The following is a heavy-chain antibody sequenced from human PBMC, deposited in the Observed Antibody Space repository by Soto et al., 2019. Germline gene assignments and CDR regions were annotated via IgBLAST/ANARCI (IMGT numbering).Heavy chain of an antibody. J-gene: IGHJ6*03. CDR2: IYYSGSS. V-gene: IGHV4-59*01. Sequence: PSETLSLTCTVSGGSISSYYWSWIRQPPGKGLEWIGYIYYSGSSNYNPSLKSRVTVSVDTSKNQFSLKLSSVTAADTAVYYCAGPFYYMDVWGKGTTVTVSS. CDR1: GGSISSYY. CDR3: AGPFYYMDV.